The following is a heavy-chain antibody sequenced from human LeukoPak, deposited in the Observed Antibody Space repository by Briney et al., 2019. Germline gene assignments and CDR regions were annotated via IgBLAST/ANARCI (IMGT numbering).Heavy chain of an antibody. J-gene: IGHJ3*02. D-gene: IGHD3-10*01. CDR1: GFTFSSYA. Sequence: GGSLRLSCAASGFTFSSYAMSWVRQAPGKGLEWVSVISGSGGSTYYADSVKGRFTISRENSKNTLYLQMNSLRAEDTAVYYCANPREGFPELLLWFGELPYDAFDIWGQGTMVTVSS. V-gene: IGHV3-23*01. CDR2: ISGSGGST. CDR3: ANPREGFPELLLWFGELPYDAFDI.